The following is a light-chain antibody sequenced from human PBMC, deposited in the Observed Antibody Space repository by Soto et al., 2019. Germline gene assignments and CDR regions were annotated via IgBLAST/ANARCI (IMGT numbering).Light chain of an antibody. V-gene: IGKV4-1*01. J-gene: IGKJ3*01. CDR2: WAS. CDR3: QQYYSTPFS. Sequence: DIVMTQSPDSLAVSLGERATINCKSSQSAVYSSHHKNYLAWYQQKPVLPPKLLIYWASTRESGVPDRFTGSGSGTDFTLTISSLQGEDVAVYYYQQYYSTPFSVGPGTKVDI. CDR1: QSAVYSSHHKNY.